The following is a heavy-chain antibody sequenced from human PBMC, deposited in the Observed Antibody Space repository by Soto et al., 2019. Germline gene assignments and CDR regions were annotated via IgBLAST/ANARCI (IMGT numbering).Heavy chain of an antibody. CDR1: GGSISSSSYY. CDR2: IYYSGST. V-gene: IGHV4-39*01. J-gene: IGHJ6*02. Sequence: SETLSLTCTVSGGSISSSSYYWGWIRQPPGKGLEWIGSIYYSGSTYYNPSLKSRVTISVDTSKNQFSLKLSSVTAADTAVYYCASLSYDFWSGYYRGYYYYGMDVWGQGTTVTVPS. D-gene: IGHD3-3*01. CDR3: ASLSYDFWSGYYRGYYYYGMDV.